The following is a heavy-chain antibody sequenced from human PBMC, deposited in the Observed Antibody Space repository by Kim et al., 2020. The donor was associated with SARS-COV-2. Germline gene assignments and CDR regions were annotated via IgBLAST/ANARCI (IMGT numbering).Heavy chain of an antibody. CDR2: IYNSGST. J-gene: IGHJ3*02. CDR3: ARERRDILTGYYALGDAFDI. D-gene: IGHD3-9*01. CDR1: GASVSSGSYY. V-gene: IGHV4-61*03. Sequence: SETLSLTCTVSGASVSSGSYYWSWIRQPPGKGLEWIGYIYNSGSTNYNPSLKSRVTISVDTSKKHFSLKLSSVTAADTAVYYCARERRDILTGYYALGDAFDIWGQGTMVTVSS.